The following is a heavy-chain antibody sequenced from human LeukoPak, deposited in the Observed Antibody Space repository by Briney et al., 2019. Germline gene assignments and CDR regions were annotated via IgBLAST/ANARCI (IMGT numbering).Heavy chain of an antibody. CDR1: GFTFSSYW. CDR3: ARDSLTMIVGRQKRGLDY. D-gene: IGHD3-22*01. V-gene: IGHV3-21*01. J-gene: IGHJ4*02. CDR2: IRSSTTYV. Sequence: GGSLRLSCAASGFTFSSYWMSWVRKAPGKELEWVSSIRSSTTYVYYADSVKGRFTISRDNAKNSLYLQMNSLRAEDTAVYYCARDSLTMIVGRQKRGLDYWGQGTLVTVSS.